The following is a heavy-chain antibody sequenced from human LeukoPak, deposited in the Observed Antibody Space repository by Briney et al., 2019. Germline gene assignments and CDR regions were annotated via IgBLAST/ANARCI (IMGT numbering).Heavy chain of an antibody. CDR3: ARHTNDYLLNTFDS. Sequence: TSETLPLTCTVSGGSISSYYWSWIRQPPGKGLEWVSVIYSGGSTYYADSVRGRFTISRDNSKNTLYLQMNSLRAEDTAVYYCARHTNDYLLNTFDSWGQGTLVTVSS. J-gene: IGHJ4*02. CDR1: GGSISSYY. D-gene: IGHD1-1*01. V-gene: IGHV3-53*01. CDR2: IYSGGST.